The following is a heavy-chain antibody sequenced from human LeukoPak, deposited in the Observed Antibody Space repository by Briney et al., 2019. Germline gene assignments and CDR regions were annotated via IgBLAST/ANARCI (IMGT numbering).Heavy chain of an antibody. Sequence: SQTLSLTCATSGDSVSTSSVAWNWIRQSPSRSLEWLGRTYYRSKWNNDYAVSVKSRIIINPDTSKNQFSPQLNSVTPEDTAVYYCARYNWNGGRAFDVWGQGTTVTVSS. V-gene: IGHV6-1*01. CDR2: TYYRSKWNN. CDR3: ARYNWNGGRAFDV. J-gene: IGHJ3*01. CDR1: GDSVSTSSVA. D-gene: IGHD1-1*01.